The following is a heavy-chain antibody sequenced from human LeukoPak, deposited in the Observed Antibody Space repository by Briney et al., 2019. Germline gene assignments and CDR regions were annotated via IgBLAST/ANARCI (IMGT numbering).Heavy chain of an antibody. D-gene: IGHD3-10*01. CDR1: GYTFTSYY. V-gene: IGHV1-2*06. Sequence: GASVKVSCKASGYTFTSYYMHWVRQAPGQGLEWMGRINPNSGGTNYAQKFQGRVTMTRDTSISTAYMELSRLRSDDTAVYYCARSSGGYYSPLDYWGQGTLVTVSS. CDR2: INPNSGGT. CDR3: ARSSGGYYSPLDY. J-gene: IGHJ4*02.